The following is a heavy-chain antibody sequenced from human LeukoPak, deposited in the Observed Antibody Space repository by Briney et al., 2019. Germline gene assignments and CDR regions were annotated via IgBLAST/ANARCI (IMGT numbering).Heavy chain of an antibody. Sequence: PSETLSLTCSVSGGSIRSYYWSWIRQPPGKGLEWIGYIYYSGGTNYNPSLKSRVTMSLDTSKNQISLMLSSVTAADTAVYYCARAPPGAATGYWFDPWGQGTLVTVSS. V-gene: IGHV4-59*01. CDR1: GGSIRSYY. D-gene: IGHD6-13*01. CDR3: ARAPPGAATGYWFDP. CDR2: IYYSGGT. J-gene: IGHJ5*02.